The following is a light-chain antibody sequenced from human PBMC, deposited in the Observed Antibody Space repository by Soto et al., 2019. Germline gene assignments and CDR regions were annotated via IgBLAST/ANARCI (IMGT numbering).Light chain of an antibody. CDR1: QSVSNNY. J-gene: IGKJ1*01. CDR3: QQYGSSGT. CDR2: GAS. Sequence: EIVFTQSPCTLSLSPGERATLSCRASQSVSNNYLAWYQQKPGQAPRLLIYGASNRATGIPGRFSGSGSGTDFTLTISRLEPEDFAVYYCQQYGSSGTFGQGTKVDIK. V-gene: IGKV3-20*01.